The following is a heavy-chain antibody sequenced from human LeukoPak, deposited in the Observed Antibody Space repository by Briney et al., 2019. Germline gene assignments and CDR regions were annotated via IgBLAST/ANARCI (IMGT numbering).Heavy chain of an antibody. CDR2: ISGSSSYI. J-gene: IGHJ3*02. CDR3: ARDTTLRGDAFDI. CDR1: EFTFSSYS. D-gene: IGHD1-1*01. Sequence: GGSLRLSCAASEFTFSSYSMNWVRQAPGKGLEWVSSISGSSSYIYYADSVKGRFTISRDNAKNSLYLQMNSLRAEDTAVYYCARDTTLRGDAFDIWGQGTMVTVSS. V-gene: IGHV3-21*01.